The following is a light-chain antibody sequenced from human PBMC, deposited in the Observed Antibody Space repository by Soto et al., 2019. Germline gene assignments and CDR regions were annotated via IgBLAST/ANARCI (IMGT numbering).Light chain of an antibody. CDR1: SGDIGSYNR. CDR3: SSYTSSNTLEV. J-gene: IGLJ1*01. Sequence: QSVLTQPASVSGSPGQSITISCTGTSGDIGSYNRVSWYQQHPGKAPKLIIYEVTDRPSGVSNRFSGSKSGNTASLTISGLQAEDEADYYCSSYTSSNTLEVFGVGTKVTVL. V-gene: IGLV2-14*01. CDR2: EVT.